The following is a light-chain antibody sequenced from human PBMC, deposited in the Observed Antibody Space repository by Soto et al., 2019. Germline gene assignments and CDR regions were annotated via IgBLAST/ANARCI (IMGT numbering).Light chain of an antibody. CDR3: QQNYSPPPIT. CDR1: QSVRTN. J-gene: IGKJ5*01. V-gene: IGKV3D-15*01. Sequence: EVMMTQFPDTVSVTAGETVTLSCGASQSVRTNLAWYQQRPGQAPRLLIHYASTRASDIPARFSGSGSGTHFTLTISSLRPEDFATYYCQQNYSPPPITFGQGTRLEIK. CDR2: YAS.